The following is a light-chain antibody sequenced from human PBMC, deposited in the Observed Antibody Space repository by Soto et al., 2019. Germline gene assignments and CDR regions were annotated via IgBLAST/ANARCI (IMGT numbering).Light chain of an antibody. CDR1: QNVRSN. V-gene: IGKV3-15*01. CDR2: GAS. J-gene: IGKJ4*01. Sequence: EIVMTQSPATLSVSPGERATLSCRASQNVRSNLAWYQQKPGQAPRLLIYGASTRATGVSARFSGSGSGTEFTLTISSLQSEDFAVYYCQQYTDWPLTFGGGTKVEIK. CDR3: QQYTDWPLT.